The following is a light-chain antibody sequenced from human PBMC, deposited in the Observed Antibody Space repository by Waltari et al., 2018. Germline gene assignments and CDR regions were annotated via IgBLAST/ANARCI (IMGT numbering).Light chain of an antibody. V-gene: IGLV1-51*01. Sequence: QSVLTQPPSVSAAPGQNVIISCSGSRSYIGDNFVSWYQQYPGTAPKLLIYDNNKRPSGIPDRFSGSKSGTSATLGITGLQTGDEADYYCGTWDNSLTAGVFGGGTKLTVL. CDR3: GTWDNSLTAGV. CDR2: DNN. CDR1: RSYIGDNF. J-gene: IGLJ3*02.